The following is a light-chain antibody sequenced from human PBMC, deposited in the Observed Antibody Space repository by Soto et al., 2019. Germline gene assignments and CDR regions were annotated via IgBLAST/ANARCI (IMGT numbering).Light chain of an antibody. J-gene: IGKJ5*01. Sequence: PSAAIGDRVTITCRASQSIKNYLNWYQHKPGAAPKLLIFGASNLESGVPSRFSGSGSGTEFTLSISSLQPEDFATYYCQQGYSTTPITVGQGTRLEIK. CDR3: QQGYSTTPIT. CDR2: GAS. V-gene: IGKV1-39*01. CDR1: QSIKNY.